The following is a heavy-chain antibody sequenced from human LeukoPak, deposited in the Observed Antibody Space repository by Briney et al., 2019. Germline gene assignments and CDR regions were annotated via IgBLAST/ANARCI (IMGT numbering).Heavy chain of an antibody. D-gene: IGHD1/OR15-1a*01. V-gene: IGHV4-59*11. J-gene: IGHJ3*02. CDR3: AGGRVTGTDAFDI. CDR1: GGSISSHY. CDR2: IYYSGST. Sequence: PSETLSLTCTVSGGSISSHYWSWIRQPPGKGLEWIGYIYYSGSTNYNPSLKSRVTISVDTSKNQFSLKLSSVTAADTAVYYCAGGRVTGTDAFDIWGQGTMVTVSS.